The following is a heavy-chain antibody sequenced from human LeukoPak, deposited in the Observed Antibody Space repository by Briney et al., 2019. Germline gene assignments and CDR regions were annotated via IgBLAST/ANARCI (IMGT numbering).Heavy chain of an antibody. Sequence: ASVKVSCKASGYTFTGYYMHWVRQAPGQGLEWMGRINPNSGGTNYAQKFQGRVTMTRDTSISTAYMELSRLRSDDTAVYYCARVLGYYDSSDHLDYWGQGTLVTLSS. CDR1: GYTFTGYY. D-gene: IGHD3-22*01. CDR3: ARVLGYYDSSDHLDY. J-gene: IGHJ4*02. CDR2: INPNSGGT. V-gene: IGHV1-2*06.